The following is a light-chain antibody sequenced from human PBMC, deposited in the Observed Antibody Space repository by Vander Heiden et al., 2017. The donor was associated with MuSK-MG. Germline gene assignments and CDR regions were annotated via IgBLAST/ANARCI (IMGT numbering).Light chain of an antibody. V-gene: IGKV1-33*01. CDR3: QQVDNLPSFT. Sequence: DIQMTQSPSYLSASLGDRVTITCRASQDVGKSLNWYQQKPGKASNLLIYDASNLETGVPSRFGGSGSGTDFVLTISSLQPEDIGTYYCQQVDNLPSFTFGPGTKVDIK. CDR2: DAS. CDR1: QDVGKS. J-gene: IGKJ3*01.